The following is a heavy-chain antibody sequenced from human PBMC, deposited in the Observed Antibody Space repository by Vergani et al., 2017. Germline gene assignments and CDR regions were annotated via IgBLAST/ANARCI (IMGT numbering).Heavy chain of an antibody. CDR2: IKQDGSEK. CDR3: ARVPRTVTTPPLVYGMDV. D-gene: IGHD4-17*01. J-gene: IGHJ6*02. V-gene: IGHV3-7*03. Sequence: EVQLVESGGGLVQPGGSLRLSCAASGFTFSSYWMSWVRQAPGKGLEWVANIKQDGSEKYYVDSVKGRFTISRDNAKNSLYLQMNSLRAEDTAVYYCARVPRTVTTPPLVYGMDVLGQGTTVTVSS. CDR1: GFTFSSYW.